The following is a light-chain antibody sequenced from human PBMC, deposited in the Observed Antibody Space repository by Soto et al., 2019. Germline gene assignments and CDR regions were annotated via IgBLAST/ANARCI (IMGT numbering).Light chain of an antibody. CDR1: SANIGAGYD. J-gene: IGLJ1*01. CDR2: ANS. Sequence: QSVLTQTPSVSGAPGQRATISCTGSSANIGAGYDVHWYQQLPGTAPKLLIYANSIRPSGVPDRFSGSKSGTSASLAITGLQAEDEADYYCQSYDSSLSGYVFGTGTKVTVL. V-gene: IGLV1-40*01. CDR3: QSYDSSLSGYV.